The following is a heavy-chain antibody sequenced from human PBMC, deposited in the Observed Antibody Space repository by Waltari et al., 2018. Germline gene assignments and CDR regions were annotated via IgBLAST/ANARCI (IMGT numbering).Heavy chain of an antibody. V-gene: IGHV1-69*04. J-gene: IGHJ5*02. Sequence: QVQLVQSGAEVKKPGSSVKVSCKASGGTFSSYAISWVRQAPGQGLEWMGGIIPILGIANYAQKFQGRVTITADESTSTAYMELSSLRSEDTAVYYCARVPQPYCSGGSCYSLYWFDPWGQGTLVTVSS. CDR2: IIPILGIA. D-gene: IGHD2-15*01. CDR1: GGTFSSYA. CDR3: ARVPQPYCSGGSCYSLYWFDP.